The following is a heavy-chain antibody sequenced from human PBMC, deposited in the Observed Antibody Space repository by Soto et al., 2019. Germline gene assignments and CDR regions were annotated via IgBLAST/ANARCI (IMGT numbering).Heavy chain of an antibody. J-gene: IGHJ6*02. Sequence: QVQLVQSGDEVKNPGASVKVSCKASGYTFTRYGIGWARQAPGQGLEWMGWINTYNGNTNYAQNVQGIANLTTDTPTSTAYMELRSLRSNDTAINYCAMVDVYVTPSPQDVWGQGTTVIVSS. V-gene: IGHV1-18*01. CDR2: INTYNGNT. CDR1: GYTFTRYG. CDR3: AMVDVYVTPSPQDV. D-gene: IGHD3-16*01.